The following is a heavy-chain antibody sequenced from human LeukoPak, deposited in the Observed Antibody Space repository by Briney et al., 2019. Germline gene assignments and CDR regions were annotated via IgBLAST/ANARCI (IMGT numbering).Heavy chain of an antibody. D-gene: IGHD6-19*01. V-gene: IGHV3-7*01. J-gene: IGHJ6*03. CDR2: INLDGRDQ. Sequence: GGSLRLSCAASRFTFSNFWMNWVRQAPGQGLEWVATINLDGRDQYYVDSVKGRFTISRDNAKNSLYLQMNSLRAEDTAVYYCARAEYSSGWYYYYYYMDVWGKGTTVTISS. CDR1: RFTFSNFW. CDR3: ARAEYSSGWYYYYYYMDV.